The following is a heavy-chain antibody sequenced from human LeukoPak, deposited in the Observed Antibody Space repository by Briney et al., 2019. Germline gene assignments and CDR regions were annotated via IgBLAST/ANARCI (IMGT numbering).Heavy chain of an antibody. J-gene: IGHJ4*02. D-gene: IGHD2-2*01. CDR3: ARDHGNVVVSAASDY. Sequence: GASVKVSCKASGYTFTSYGNSWVRQAPGQGLEWMGWISAYNGNTNYAQKLQGRVTMTTDTSTSTAYMELRSLRSDDTAVYYCARDHGNVVVSAASDYWGQGTLVTVSS. CDR2: ISAYNGNT. CDR1: GYTFTSYG. V-gene: IGHV1-18*01.